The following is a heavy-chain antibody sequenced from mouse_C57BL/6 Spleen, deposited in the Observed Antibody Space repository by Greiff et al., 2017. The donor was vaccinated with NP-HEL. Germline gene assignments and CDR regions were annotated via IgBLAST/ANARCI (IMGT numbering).Heavy chain of an antibody. J-gene: IGHJ2*01. D-gene: IGHD1-1*01. CDR2: IDPSDSET. V-gene: IGHV1-52*01. Sequence: QVQLQQPGAELVRPGSSVKLSCKASGYTFTSYWMHWVKQRPIQGLEWIGNIDPSDSETHYNQKFKDKATLTVDKSSSTAYMQLSSLTSEDSAVYYCARSLYGSSYDYFDYWGQGTTLTVSS. CDR1: GYTFTSYW. CDR3: ARSLYGSSYDYFDY.